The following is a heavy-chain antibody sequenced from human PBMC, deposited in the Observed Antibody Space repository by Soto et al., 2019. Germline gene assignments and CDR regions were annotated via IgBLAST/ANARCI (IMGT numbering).Heavy chain of an antibody. Sequence: SVKVSCKASGGTLSSYAISWVRQAPGQGLEWMGGIIPIFGTANYAQKFQGRVTITADESTSTAYMELSSLRSEDTAVYYCARDPIYDFWSGYVGGANYYYGMDVWRQGTTVTVSS. CDR2: IIPIFGTA. V-gene: IGHV1-69*13. CDR1: GGTLSSYA. CDR3: ARDPIYDFWSGYVGGANYYYGMDV. J-gene: IGHJ6*02. D-gene: IGHD3-3*01.